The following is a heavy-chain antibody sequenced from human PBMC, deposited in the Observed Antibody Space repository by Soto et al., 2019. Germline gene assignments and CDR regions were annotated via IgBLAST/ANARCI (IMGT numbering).Heavy chain of an antibody. D-gene: IGHD1-26*01. V-gene: IGHV1-69*01. CDR3: ARDLSNGIVGDSPLDY. J-gene: IGHJ4*02. CDR2: IIPIFGTA. Sequence: QVQLVQSGAEVKKPGSSVKVSCKASGGTFSSYAISWVRQAPGQGLEWMEGIIPIFGTANYAQKFQGRVTITADESTSTAYMELSSLRSEDTAVYYCARDLSNGIVGDSPLDYWGQGTLVTVSS. CDR1: GGTFSSYA.